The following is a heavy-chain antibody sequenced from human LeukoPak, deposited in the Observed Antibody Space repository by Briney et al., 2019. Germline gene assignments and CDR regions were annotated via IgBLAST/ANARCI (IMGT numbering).Heavy chain of an antibody. CDR1: GGSISNYY. Sequence: SETLSLTCTVSGGSISNYYWSWIRQPPGKGLEWIGYIYYSGTTNYNPSLKSRVTISVDTSKNQFSLKLNSVTAADTAIYYCARGVYIAAAQYGYWGQGTLVTVSS. J-gene: IGHJ4*02. V-gene: IGHV4-59*01. D-gene: IGHD6-13*01. CDR3: ARGVYIAAAQYGY. CDR2: IYYSGTT.